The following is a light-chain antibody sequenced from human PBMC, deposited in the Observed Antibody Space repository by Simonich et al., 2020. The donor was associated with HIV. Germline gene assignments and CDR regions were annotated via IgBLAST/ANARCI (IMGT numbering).Light chain of an antibody. CDR1: QSVSSN. J-gene: IGKJ4*01. CDR3: QQYNNWPLT. CDR2: GAS. V-gene: IGKV3-15*01. Sequence: EIVMTQSPATLSVSPGKRATLSCRASQSVSSNLAWYQQKPGQAPRVLIYGASTRATGIPARFSGSGSGTEFTLTISSMQSEDFAVYYCQQYNNWPLTFGGGTKVEIK.